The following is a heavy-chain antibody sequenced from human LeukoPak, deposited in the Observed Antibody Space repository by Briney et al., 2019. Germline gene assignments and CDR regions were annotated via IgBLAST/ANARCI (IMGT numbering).Heavy chain of an antibody. Sequence: GGSLRPSCAASGFTFSGYWMHWVRQVPEKGLVLVSRIDNGGSGTTYADSVKGRFTVSRDNAKNTLYLQMNSLRAEDTAICYCARGGGWDTIFRVVQYMDVWGKGTTVTVSS. CDR2: IDNGGSGT. V-gene: IGHV3-74*01. J-gene: IGHJ6*03. D-gene: IGHD3-3*01. CDR1: GFTFSGYW. CDR3: ARGGGWDTIFRVVQYMDV.